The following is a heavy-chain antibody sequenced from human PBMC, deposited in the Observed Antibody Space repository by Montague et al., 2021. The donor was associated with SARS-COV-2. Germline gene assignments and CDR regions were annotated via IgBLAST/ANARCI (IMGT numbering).Heavy chain of an antibody. V-gene: IGHV3-23*01. CDR2: ISNSGGRT. D-gene: IGHD3-22*01. CDR1: GFTFSSYS. J-gene: IGHJ6*02. Sequence: SLRLSCAASGFTFSSYSLTWVRQAPGRGLEWVSAISNSGGRTYYAAFVRGRINISRDNSKNTLYLQMNSLRGEDTAIYYCAKSGVVIYPYYYYGMDVWGQGTTVTVSS. CDR3: AKSGVVIYPYYYYGMDV.